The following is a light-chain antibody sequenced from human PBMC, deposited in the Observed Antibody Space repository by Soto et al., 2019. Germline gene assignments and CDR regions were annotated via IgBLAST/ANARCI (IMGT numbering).Light chain of an antibody. CDR1: QNVGRD. CDR2: GAS. J-gene: IGKJ4*01. CDR3: QQYINWPLT. Sequence: EIVMTQSPASLSVSPGERATLSCRAAQNVGRDLAWYQQEPGQAPRLLIYGASTRATGIPARFTGSGSGTEFTLTISSLQSEDSAVYHCQQYINWPLTFGGGTKVEIK. V-gene: IGKV3D-15*01.